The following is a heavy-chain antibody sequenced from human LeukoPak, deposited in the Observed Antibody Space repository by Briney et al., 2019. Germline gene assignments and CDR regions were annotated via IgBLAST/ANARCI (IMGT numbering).Heavy chain of an antibody. V-gene: IGHV3-64*01. D-gene: IGHD3-3*01. CDR2: ISSNGGKT. J-gene: IGHJ6*02. CDR1: GFTFTSHY. Sequence: GGSLRLSCAASGFTFTSHYMHWVRQTPGKGLEYVSAISSNGGKTHYTNSVKGKFTISRDNSKNTVYLQMGSLSTEDTAVYYCARDTNREQDIWGQGTTVTVSS. CDR3: ARDTNREQDI.